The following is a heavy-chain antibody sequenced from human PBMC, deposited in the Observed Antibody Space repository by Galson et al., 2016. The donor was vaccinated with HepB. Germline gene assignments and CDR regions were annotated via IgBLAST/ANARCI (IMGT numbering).Heavy chain of an antibody. V-gene: IGHV3-23*01. CDR1: GFTFSDYA. CDR2: IHNDADVT. Sequence: SLRLSCAAAGFTFSDYAMSWVRQAPGKGLEWVSIIHNDADVTYYGDSVKGRFTISRDNSKKTLFLQMNSLRAEDTAVYYCAKWRGGLWTNYCIDYWGQGTLVAVSS. CDR3: AKWRGGLWTNYCIDY. D-gene: IGHD3/OR15-3a*01. J-gene: IGHJ4*02.